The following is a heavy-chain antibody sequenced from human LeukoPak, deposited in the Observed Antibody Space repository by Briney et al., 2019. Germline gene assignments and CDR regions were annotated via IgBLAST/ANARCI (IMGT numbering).Heavy chain of an antibody. CDR1: GGTFSSYA. J-gene: IGHJ4*02. V-gene: IGHV1-69*05. D-gene: IGHD3-10*01. Sequence: SVKVSCKASGGTFSSYAISWVRQAPGQGLEWLGRIIPIFGTANYAQKFQGRVTITTDESTSTANMELSSLRSEDTAVYYCARGFGELSFDYWGQGTLVTVSS. CDR3: ARGFGELSFDY. CDR2: IIPIFGTA.